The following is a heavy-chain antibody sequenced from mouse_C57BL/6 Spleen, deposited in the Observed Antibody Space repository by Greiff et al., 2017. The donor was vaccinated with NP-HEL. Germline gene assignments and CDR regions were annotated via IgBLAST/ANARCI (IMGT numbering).Heavy chain of an antibody. V-gene: IGHV5-17*01. CDR3: ARLELYYYGSSYPLNFDV. J-gene: IGHJ1*03. D-gene: IGHD1-1*01. Sequence: DVKLQESGGGLVKPGGSLKLSCAASGFTFSDYGMHWVRQAPEKGLEWVAYISSGSSTIYYADTVKGRFTISRDNAKNTLFLQMTSLRSEDTAMYYCARLELYYYGSSYPLNFDVWGTGTTVTVSS. CDR1: GFTFSDYG. CDR2: ISSGSSTI.